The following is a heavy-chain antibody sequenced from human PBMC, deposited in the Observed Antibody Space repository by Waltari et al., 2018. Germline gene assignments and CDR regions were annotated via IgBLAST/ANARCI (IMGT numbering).Heavy chain of an antibody. CDR3: ARDKWELLGHYYYYMDV. D-gene: IGHD1-26*01. V-gene: IGHV4-61*02. CDR2: IYTSGST. J-gene: IGHJ6*03. Sequence: QVQLQESGPGLVKPSQTLCLTCTVSGGSISSGSYYWSWIRQPAGKGLEWIGRIYTSGSTNYHPSLKSRVTISVDTSKNQFSLKLSSVTAADTAVYYCARDKWELLGHYYYYMDVWGKGTTVTVSS. CDR1: GGSISSGSYY.